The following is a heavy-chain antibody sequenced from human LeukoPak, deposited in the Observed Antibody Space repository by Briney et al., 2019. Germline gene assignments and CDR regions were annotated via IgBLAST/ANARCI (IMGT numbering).Heavy chain of an antibody. J-gene: IGHJ4*02. D-gene: IGHD6-13*01. Sequence: SETLSLTCTVSGGSISSYYWTWIRQPPGQGLEWIGYIYYSGNTNYNPSLKSRVTISLDTSRNQFSLRLTSLTAADTAVYYCARRARATAGGDYFDYWGQGTLVTVSS. CDR3: ARRARATAGGDYFDY. CDR1: GGSISSYY. CDR2: IYYSGNT. V-gene: IGHV4-59*08.